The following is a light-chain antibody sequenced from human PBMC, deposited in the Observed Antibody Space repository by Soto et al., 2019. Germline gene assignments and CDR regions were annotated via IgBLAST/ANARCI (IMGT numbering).Light chain of an antibody. CDR1: SSDIGGYNS. V-gene: IGLV2-14*01. Sequence: QSVLTQPASVSGSPGQSITISCTGTSSDIGGYNSVSWYQQHPGKAPKLMIYEVSNRPSGVSNRFSGSKSGNTASLTISGLQAEDEADYYCSSYASSSPYVFGTGTKLTV. J-gene: IGLJ1*01. CDR3: SSYASSSPYV. CDR2: EVS.